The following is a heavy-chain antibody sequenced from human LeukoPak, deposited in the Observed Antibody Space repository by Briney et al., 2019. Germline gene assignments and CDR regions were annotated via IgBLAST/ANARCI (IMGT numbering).Heavy chain of an antibody. V-gene: IGHV3-23*01. CDR2: ISGSGGST. Sequence: GASLQISCAASGFTFSSYAMSWVRQAPGKGLEWVSAISGSGGSTYYADSVKGRFTISRDNSKNTLYLQMNSLRAEDTAVYYCAKDLVPYYFDYWGQGSLVTGSS. CDR3: AKDLVPYYFDY. D-gene: IGHD6-6*01. CDR1: GFTFSSYA. J-gene: IGHJ4*02.